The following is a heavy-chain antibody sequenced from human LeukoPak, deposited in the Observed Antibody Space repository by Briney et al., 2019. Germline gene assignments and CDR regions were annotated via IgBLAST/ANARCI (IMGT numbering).Heavy chain of an antibody. CDR2: IYYSGST. J-gene: IGHJ4*02. CDR3: ASGYGSGSYYPFFDY. V-gene: IGHV4-61*01. D-gene: IGHD3-10*01. Sequence: PSETLSLTCTVSGGSISSRSYYWSWIRQPPGKGLERIGYIYYSGSTNYNPSLKSRVTISVDTSKNQFSLKLSSVTAADTAVYYCASGYGSGSYYPFFDYWGQGTLVTVSS. CDR1: GGSISSRSYY.